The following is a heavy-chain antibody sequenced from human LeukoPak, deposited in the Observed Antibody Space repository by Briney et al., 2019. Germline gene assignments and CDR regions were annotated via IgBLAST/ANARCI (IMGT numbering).Heavy chain of an antibody. CDR3: ARARLDYGDYYFDY. CDR1: GFTLSSYS. D-gene: IGHD4-17*01. Sequence: GGSLRLSCAASGFTLSSYSMNWVRQAPGKGLEWVSYISSSSSTIYYADSVKGRFTISRDNAKNSLYLQMNSLRAEDTAVYYCARARLDYGDYYFDYWGQGTLVTVSS. CDR2: ISSSSSTI. V-gene: IGHV3-48*04. J-gene: IGHJ4*02.